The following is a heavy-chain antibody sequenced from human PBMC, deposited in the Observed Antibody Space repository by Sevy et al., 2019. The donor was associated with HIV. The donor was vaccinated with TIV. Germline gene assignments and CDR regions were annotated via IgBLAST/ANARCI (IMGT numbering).Heavy chain of an antibody. V-gene: IGHV3-48*01. CDR1: GFTFSSYS. Sequence: GSLRLSCVASGFTFSSYSMSWVRQAPGKGLEWLAYINSRSNTIYYADSVKGRFTISRDNAKRSLFLQMDSLRAEDTAVYYCARDDYGSSGYYYWDWGQGTLVTVSS. D-gene: IGHD3-22*01. CDR3: ARDDYGSSGYYYWD. CDR2: INSRSNTI. J-gene: IGHJ1*01.